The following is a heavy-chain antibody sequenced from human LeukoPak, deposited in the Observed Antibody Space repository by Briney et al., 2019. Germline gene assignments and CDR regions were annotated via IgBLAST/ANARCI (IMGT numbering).Heavy chain of an antibody. D-gene: IGHD1-26*01. V-gene: IGHV3-66*01. Sequence: GGSLRLSCAASGFTVRSNYMNWDRQAPGKGLEWVSVIYSGGSTYYADSVKGRFTISRDNSKNTLYLQMNSLRAEDTAVYYCAREGTWSYYYDYWGQGTLVTVSS. CDR3: AREGTWSYYYDY. CDR2: IYSGGST. CDR1: GFTVRSNY. J-gene: IGHJ4*02.